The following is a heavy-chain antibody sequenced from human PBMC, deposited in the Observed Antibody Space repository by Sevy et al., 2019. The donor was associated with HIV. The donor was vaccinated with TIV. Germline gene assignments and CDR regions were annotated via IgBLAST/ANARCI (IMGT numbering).Heavy chain of an antibody. D-gene: IGHD3-10*01. Sequence: GGSLRLSCAASGFTFSSYSMNWVRQAPGKGLEWVSYISSSSSTIYYADSVKGRFTISRDNAKNSLYLQMNSLRDEDTAVYYCARDSPITMVRGPPGAFDIWVQGTMVTVSS. J-gene: IGHJ3*02. CDR1: GFTFSSYS. V-gene: IGHV3-48*02. CDR3: ARDSPITMVRGPPGAFDI. CDR2: ISSSSSTI.